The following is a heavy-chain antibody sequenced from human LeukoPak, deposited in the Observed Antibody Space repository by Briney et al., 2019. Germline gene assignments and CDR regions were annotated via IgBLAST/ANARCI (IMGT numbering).Heavy chain of an antibody. CDR1: GFLFSTYA. V-gene: IGHV3-30*01. CDR3: ARAAVQNWMFLSYMDV. Sequence: PGGSLRLSCAASGFLFSTYAIHWVRQAPGKGLEWVAVISDDGDKEYYADSVKGRFTISRDNSKYRLYLQINSLKPEDTAVYYCARAAVQNWMFLSYMDVWGKGTTVTVSS. J-gene: IGHJ6*03. CDR2: ISDDGDKE. D-gene: IGHD2-2*03.